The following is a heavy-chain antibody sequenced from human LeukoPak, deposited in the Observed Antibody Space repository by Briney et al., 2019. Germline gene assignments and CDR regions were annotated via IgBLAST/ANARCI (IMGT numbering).Heavy chain of an antibody. CDR1: GFTFSSYA. J-gene: IGHJ4*02. V-gene: IGHV3-23*01. Sequence: GGSLRFSCAASGFTFSSYAMSWVRQAPGNGLEWVSAISGSGGSTYYADSVKGRFTISRDNSKNTLYLQMNSLRAEDTAVYYCAKALYYYDSSGYYPPLTFDYWGQGTLVTVSS. CDR3: AKALYYYDSSGYYPPLTFDY. CDR2: ISGSGGST. D-gene: IGHD3-22*01.